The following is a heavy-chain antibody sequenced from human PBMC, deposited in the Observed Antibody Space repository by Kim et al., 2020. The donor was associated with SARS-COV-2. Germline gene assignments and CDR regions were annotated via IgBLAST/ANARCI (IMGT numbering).Heavy chain of an antibody. CDR2: ITGSGGST. CDR1: GFSFSTFG. J-gene: IGHJ4*02. Sequence: GGSLRLSCAASGFSFSTFGMTWVRQAPGKGLEWVSVITGSGGSTSYADSVKGRFTISRDNSKNTLYLQMNSLRTEDTALYYCGKDSRSGSLRDTVDYWGQGTLVTVSS. D-gene: IGHD3-10*01. CDR3: GKDSRSGSLRDTVDY. V-gene: IGHV3-23*01.